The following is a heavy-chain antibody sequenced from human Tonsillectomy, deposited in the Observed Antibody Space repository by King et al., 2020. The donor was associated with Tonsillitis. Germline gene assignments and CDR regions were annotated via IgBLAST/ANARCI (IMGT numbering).Heavy chain of an antibody. D-gene: IGHD2-2*01. CDR1: GYTFTAYY. CDR3: ARAALGYCSSTSCSRIPAYDY. J-gene: IGHJ4*02. Sequence: QLVQSGAEVKKSGASVKVSCKASGYTFTAYYMHWVRQAPGQGLEWMGWINPNSGGTHYAQKFQGRVTMTRDTSISTAYMELSRLTYDDTAVYYCARAALGYCSSTSCSRIPAYDYWGQGTLVTVSS. V-gene: IGHV1-2*02. CDR2: INPNSGGT.